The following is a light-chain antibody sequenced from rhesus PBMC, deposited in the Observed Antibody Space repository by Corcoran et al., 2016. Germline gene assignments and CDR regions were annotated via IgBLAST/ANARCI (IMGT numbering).Light chain of an antibody. Sequence: QAALSQPRSVSGSPGQSVTISCSGTSSDIGGYNYVSWYQQHPGTTPKLMIYEVNKRPSGVYDRVSGSKSGNTASLTISGLQAEDEADYYCSSYAGSNTFIFGAGTRLTVL. CDR3: SSYAGSNTFI. CDR1: SSDIGGYNY. J-gene: IGLJ1*01. CDR2: EVN. V-gene: IGLV2-32*02.